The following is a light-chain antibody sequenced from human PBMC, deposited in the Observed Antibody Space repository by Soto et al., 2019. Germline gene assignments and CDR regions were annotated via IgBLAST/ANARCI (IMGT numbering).Light chain of an antibody. Sequence: EVMLTHSPDTVSVTAGERVALSCGASQSVRTNLARYQQKPGQAPRLIIRAASTRASDPPTRFSGSWSGTNFLPAISSLPSEDFAVYYRQQYAYRPETFGQGTKVDIK. CDR2: AAS. CDR3: QQYAYRPET. J-gene: IGKJ1*01. CDR1: QSVRTN. V-gene: IGKV3D-15*01.